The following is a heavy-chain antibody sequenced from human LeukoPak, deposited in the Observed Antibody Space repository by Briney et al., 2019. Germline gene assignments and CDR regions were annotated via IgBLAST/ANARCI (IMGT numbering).Heavy chain of an antibody. CDR3: ASARYSSSWYGYYLDY. Sequence: SETLSLTCTVSGGSISSGDYYWSWIRQPPGKGLEWIGYIYYSGSTYYNPSLKSRVTISVDTSKNQFSLKLSSVTAADTAVYYCASARYSSSWYGYYLDYWGQGTLVTVSS. V-gene: IGHV4-30-4*01. CDR2: IYYSGST. CDR1: GGSISSGDYY. D-gene: IGHD6-13*01. J-gene: IGHJ4*02.